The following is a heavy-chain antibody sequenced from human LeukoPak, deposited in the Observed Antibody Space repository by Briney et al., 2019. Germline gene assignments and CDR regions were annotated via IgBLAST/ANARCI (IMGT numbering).Heavy chain of an antibody. CDR1: GFTFSSYA. Sequence: GGSLRVSCAASGFTFSSYAMSWVRQAPGKGLEWVSAISGSGGSTYYADYVKGRFTISRDNSKNTLYLQMNSLRAEDTAVYYCAKGRMVRRVMRGWGIDYWGQGTLVTVSS. D-gene: IGHD3-10*01. CDR3: AKGRMVRRVMRGWGIDY. V-gene: IGHV3-23*01. CDR2: ISGSGGST. J-gene: IGHJ4*02.